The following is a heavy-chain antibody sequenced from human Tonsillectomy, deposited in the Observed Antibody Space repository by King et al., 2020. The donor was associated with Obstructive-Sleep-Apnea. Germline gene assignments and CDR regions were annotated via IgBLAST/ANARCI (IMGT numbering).Heavy chain of an antibody. CDR3: ASGAYYDFWSGYYTEIALGGMDV. J-gene: IGHJ6*02. CDR2: IYYSGST. V-gene: IGHV4-39*07. Sequence: QLQESGPGLVKPSETLSLTCTVSGGSISSSSYYWGWIRQPPGKGLEWIGSIYYSGSTNYNPSLKSRVTISVDTSKNQFSLQLSSLTAADTAVYYCASGAYYDFWSGYYTEIALGGMDVWGQGTTVTVSS. CDR1: GGSISSSSYY. D-gene: IGHD3-3*01.